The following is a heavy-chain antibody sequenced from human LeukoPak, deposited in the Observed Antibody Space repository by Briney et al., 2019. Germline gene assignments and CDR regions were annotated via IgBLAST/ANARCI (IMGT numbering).Heavy chain of an antibody. CDR3: ARRKRYCSSTSCPIDY. D-gene: IGHD2-2*01. J-gene: IGHJ4*02. V-gene: IGHV4-34*01. Sequence: SETLSLTCTVSGDSIRSYYWSWIRQPPGKGLEWIGEINHSGSTNYNPSLKSRVTISVDTSKNQFSLKLSSVTAADTAVYYCARRKRYCSSTSCPIDYWGQGTLVTVSS. CDR2: INHSGST. CDR1: GDSIRSYY.